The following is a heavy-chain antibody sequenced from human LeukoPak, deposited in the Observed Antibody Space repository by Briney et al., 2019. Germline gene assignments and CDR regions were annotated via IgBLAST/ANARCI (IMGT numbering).Heavy chain of an antibody. CDR2: IRYDGRNK. Sequence: GGSLRLSCAASGFTFSSYGMHWVRQAPGKGLEGVAFIRYDGRNKYYTDSVKGRFTISRDNSKNTLYLQMNSLRAEDTAVYYCAKDSQYSATYGQIYWGQGTLVTVSS. J-gene: IGHJ4*02. CDR3: AKDSQYSATYGQIY. CDR1: GFTFSSYG. D-gene: IGHD1-26*01. V-gene: IGHV3-30*02.